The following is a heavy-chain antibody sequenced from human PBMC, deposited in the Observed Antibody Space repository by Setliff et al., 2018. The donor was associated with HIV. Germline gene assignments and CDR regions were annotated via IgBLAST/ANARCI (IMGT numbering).Heavy chain of an antibody. CDR1: GYTFTSHT. CDR3: ARDQWGVEMATMNYYYYYMDV. Sequence: GASVKVSCKASGYTFTSHTIHWVRQAPGQGLEWMGWINTANGNTKYSQKFQDRVTITRDTSASTGYMEVNSLRPEDTAVYYCARDQWGVEMATMNYYYYYMDVWGKGTTVTVSS. V-gene: IGHV1-3*04. J-gene: IGHJ6*03. D-gene: IGHD3-10*01. CDR2: INTANGNT.